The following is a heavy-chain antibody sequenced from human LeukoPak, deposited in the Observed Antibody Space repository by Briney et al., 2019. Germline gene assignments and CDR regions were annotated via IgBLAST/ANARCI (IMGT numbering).Heavy chain of an antibody. CDR1: GYTFTSYY. Sequence: ASVKVSCKASGYTFTSYYMHWVRQAPGQGLEWMGIINPSGGSTSYAQKFQGRVTMTRDMSTSTVHMELGSLRSEDTAVYYCARTPRGGGFDYWGQGTLVTVSS. CDR3: ARTPRGGGFDY. D-gene: IGHD2-15*01. V-gene: IGHV1-46*01. J-gene: IGHJ4*02. CDR2: INPSGGST.